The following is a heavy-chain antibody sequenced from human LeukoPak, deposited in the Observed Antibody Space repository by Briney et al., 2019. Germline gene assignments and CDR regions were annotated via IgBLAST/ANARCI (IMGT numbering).Heavy chain of an antibody. CDR1: GFTFSSYS. CDR3: AREPPFIAVAGNIDY. D-gene: IGHD6-19*01. Sequence: GGSLRLSCAASGFTFSSYSMNWVRQAPGKGLEWVSSISSSSSYIYYADSVKGRFTISRDNAKNSLYLQMNSLRAEDTAVYYCAREPPFIAVAGNIDYWGQGILVTVSS. J-gene: IGHJ4*02. V-gene: IGHV3-21*01. CDR2: ISSSSSYI.